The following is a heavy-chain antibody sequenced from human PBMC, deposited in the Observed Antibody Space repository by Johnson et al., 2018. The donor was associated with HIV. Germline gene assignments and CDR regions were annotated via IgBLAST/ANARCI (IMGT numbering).Heavy chain of an antibody. CDR2: IGTAGDT. J-gene: IGHJ3*02. D-gene: IGHD3-22*01. V-gene: IGHV3-13*01. CDR1: GFTFSSYD. Sequence: EVQLVESGGGVVQPGRSLRLSCAASGFTFSSYDMHWVRQATGKGLEWVSAIGTAGDTYYPGSVKGRFTISRENAKNSLYLQMNSLRAGDTAVYYCARERITMIVNDAFDIWGQGTMVTVSS. CDR3: ARERITMIVNDAFDI.